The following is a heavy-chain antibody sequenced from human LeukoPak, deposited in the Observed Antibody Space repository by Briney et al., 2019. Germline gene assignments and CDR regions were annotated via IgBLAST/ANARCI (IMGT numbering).Heavy chain of an antibody. CDR1: GFTFSSYG. D-gene: IGHD3-10*01. J-gene: IGHJ5*02. Sequence: GGSLRLSCAASGFTFSSYGMHWVRQAPGKGLEWVAFIRYDGSNKYYADFVKGRFTISRDNAKNTLFLQMNSLTAEDTAVYYCARESGYHGSGFDPWGQGTLVIVSS. CDR2: IRYDGSNK. V-gene: IGHV3-30*02. CDR3: ARESGYHGSGFDP.